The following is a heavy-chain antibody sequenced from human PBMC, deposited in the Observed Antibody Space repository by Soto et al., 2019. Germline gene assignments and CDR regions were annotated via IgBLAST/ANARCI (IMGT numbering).Heavy chain of an antibody. J-gene: IGHJ5*02. Sequence: SVKVSCKASGGTFSSYTISWVRQAPGQGLEWMGRIIPILGVANYAQKFQGRVTITADKSTSTAYMELSSLRSEDTAVYYCARAVFYDQNWFDPWGQGTLVTV. D-gene: IGHD3-3*01. CDR2: IIPILGVA. V-gene: IGHV1-69*02. CDR3: ARAVFYDQNWFDP. CDR1: GGTFSSYT.